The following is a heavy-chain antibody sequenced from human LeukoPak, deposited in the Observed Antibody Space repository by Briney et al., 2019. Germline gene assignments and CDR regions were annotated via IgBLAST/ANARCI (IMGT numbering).Heavy chain of an antibody. CDR2: IYYSGST. J-gene: IGHJ5*02. D-gene: IGHD6-6*01. CDR1: GGSISSSSYY. Sequence: PSETLSLTCTVSGGSISSSSYYWGWIRQPPGKGLEWIGSIYYSGSTYYNPSLKSQVTISVDTSKNQFSLKLSSVTAADTAVYYCARHFVPVREARPNWFDPWGQGTLVTVSS. V-gene: IGHV4-39*01. CDR3: ARHFVPVREARPNWFDP.